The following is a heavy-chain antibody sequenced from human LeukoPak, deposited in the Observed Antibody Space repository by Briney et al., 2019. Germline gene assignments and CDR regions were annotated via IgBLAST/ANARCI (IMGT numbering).Heavy chain of an antibody. D-gene: IGHD5-18*01. CDR3: ASLRTQLWLPPHYYYSSGMDV. J-gene: IGHJ6*02. V-gene: IGHV1-69*06. Sequence: GVAEPVTRQHSGGTFSRYAIRWVRQPPGQGLEGMVGLIPTFGAANCAQKFQSRVTITADKPTTTAYMKLSSLSSDDTAVSYCASLRTQLWLPPHYYYSSGMDVCGQATTVPASS. CDR1: GGTFSRYA. CDR2: LIPTFGAA.